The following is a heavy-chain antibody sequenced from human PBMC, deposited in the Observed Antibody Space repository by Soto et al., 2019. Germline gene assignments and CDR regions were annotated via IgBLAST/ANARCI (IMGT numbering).Heavy chain of an antibody. CDR2: ISSSGSTI. CDR1: GFTFSDYY. Sequence: LSLPCAASGFTFSDYYMSWIRQAPGKGLEWVSYISSSGSTIYYADSVKGRFTISRDNAKNSLYLQMNSLRAEDTAVYYCARGFDGSGSYVYYYYMDVWGKGTTVTVSS. D-gene: IGHD3-10*01. J-gene: IGHJ6*03. V-gene: IGHV3-11*01. CDR3: ARGFDGSGSYVYYYYMDV.